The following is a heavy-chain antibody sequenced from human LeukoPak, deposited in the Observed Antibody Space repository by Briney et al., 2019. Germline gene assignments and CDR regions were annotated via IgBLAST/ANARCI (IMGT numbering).Heavy chain of an antibody. V-gene: IGHV4-59*01. CDR3: AAVPVRGVIQIDY. Sequence: SETLSLTCTVSGGSISSYYWSWIRQPTGKGLEWIGYIYYSGSTNYNPSLKSRVTISVDTSKNQFSLKLSSVTAADTAVYYCAAVPVRGVIQIDYWGQGTLVTVSS. CDR2: IYYSGST. J-gene: IGHJ4*02. D-gene: IGHD3-10*01. CDR1: GGSISSYY.